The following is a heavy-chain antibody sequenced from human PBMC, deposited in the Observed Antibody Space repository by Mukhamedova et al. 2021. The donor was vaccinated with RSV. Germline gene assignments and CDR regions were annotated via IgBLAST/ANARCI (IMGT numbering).Heavy chain of an antibody. J-gene: IGHJ4*02. CDR3: ARDITSSWFPQDY. Sequence: GIINPDGGSTGYAQKFQGRVTMTRDTSTSTVYMELSSLTSDDTAVYYCARDITSSWFPQDYWGQGTLVTVSP. V-gene: IGHV1-46*01. D-gene: IGHD6-13*01. CDR2: INPDGGST.